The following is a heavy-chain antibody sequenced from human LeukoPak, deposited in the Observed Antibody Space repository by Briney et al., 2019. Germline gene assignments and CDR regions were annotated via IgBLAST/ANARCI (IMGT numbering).Heavy chain of an antibody. V-gene: IGHV4-61*01. Sequence: SETLSLTCTVSGGSFSSGSYYWTWIRQPPGKGLERIEYIYYSGSNNNNPSLKSRVTISIDSSRNQFSLKLTSVTAADTAVYYGARVSAMVRGVMGFDIWGQGTMVTVSS. CDR2: IYYSGSN. CDR1: GGSFSSGSYY. D-gene: IGHD3-10*01. J-gene: IGHJ3*02. CDR3: ARVSAMVRGVMGFDI.